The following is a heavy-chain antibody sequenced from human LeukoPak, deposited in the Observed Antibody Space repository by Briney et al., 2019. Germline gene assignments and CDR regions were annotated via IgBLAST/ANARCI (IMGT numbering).Heavy chain of an antibody. V-gene: IGHV3-23*01. CDR1: GFTFSSYA. J-gene: IGHJ4*02. Sequence: GGSLRLSCPVSGFTFSSYAMSWVRQAPGRGLEWVSVISTSGESAYYADSVKGRFTISRDNSKNTLYLQMNSLRVDDTAIYYCAKSSSWYRLEYWGQGTLVTVSA. D-gene: IGHD6-13*01. CDR2: ISTSGESA. CDR3: AKSSSWYRLEY.